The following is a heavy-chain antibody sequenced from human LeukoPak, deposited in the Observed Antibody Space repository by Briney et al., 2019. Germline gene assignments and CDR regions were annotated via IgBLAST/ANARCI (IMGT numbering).Heavy chain of an antibody. J-gene: IGHJ4*02. Sequence: GGSLRLSCAASGFTFDDYAMHWVRQASGKGLEWVSGISWNSGSIGYADSVKGRFTISRDNAKNSLYLQMNSLRAEDMALYYCAKGYYYGSGSYSSYYFDYWGQGTLVTVSS. CDR1: GFTFDDYA. CDR2: ISWNSGSI. D-gene: IGHD3-10*01. CDR3: AKGYYYGSGSYSSYYFDY. V-gene: IGHV3-9*03.